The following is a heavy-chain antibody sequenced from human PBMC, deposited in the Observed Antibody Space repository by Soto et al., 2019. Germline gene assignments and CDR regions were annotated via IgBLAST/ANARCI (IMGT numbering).Heavy chain of an antibody. CDR2: ISSRSLSL. CDR1: GFIFSDYS. Sequence: EVQLVESGGGLVKPGESLRLSCAGSGFIFSDYSMNWVRQSPGKGLEWVSSISSRSLSLYYADSVRGRVTISRDNAKNSLFLEINSLRAEDTALYFWSRDPSRCLKGFDIWGQGTMVTVSS. V-gene: IGHV3-21*06. D-gene: IGHD6-13*01. CDR3: SRDPSRCLKGFDI. J-gene: IGHJ3*02.